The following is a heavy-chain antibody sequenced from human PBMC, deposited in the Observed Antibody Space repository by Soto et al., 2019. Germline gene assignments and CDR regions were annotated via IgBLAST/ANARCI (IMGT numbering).Heavy chain of an antibody. D-gene: IGHD6-19*01. CDR2: IYYSGST. CDR1: GGSISSYY. V-gene: IGHV4-59*01. Sequence: SETLSLTCTVSGGSISSYYWSWIRQPPGKGLEWIGYIYYSGSTNYNPSLKSRVTISVDTSKNQFSLKLSSVTAADTAVYYCARVAAQDEVIDYWGQGTLVTVSS. CDR3: ARVAAQDEVIDY. J-gene: IGHJ4*02.